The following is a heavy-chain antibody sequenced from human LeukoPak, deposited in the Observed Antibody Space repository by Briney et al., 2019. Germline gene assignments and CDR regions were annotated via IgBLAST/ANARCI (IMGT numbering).Heavy chain of an antibody. CDR1: GYTFTSYG. CDR3: ARDRFEIWFGESPNWFDP. J-gene: IGHJ5*02. CDR2: ISAYNGNT. D-gene: IGHD3-10*01. Sequence: ASVKVSCKASGYTFTSYGISWVRQAPGQGLEWMGWISAYNGNTNYAQKLQGRVTMSTDTSTSTAYMELRSLRSDDTAVYYCARDRFEIWFGESPNWFDPWGQGTLSPSPQ. V-gene: IGHV1-18*01.